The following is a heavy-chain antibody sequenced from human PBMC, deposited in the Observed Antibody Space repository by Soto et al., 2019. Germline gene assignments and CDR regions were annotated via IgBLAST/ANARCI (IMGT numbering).Heavy chain of an antibody. CDR1: GFTFSSYA. CDR3: VTRYCSSTSCRGYYYYGMDV. J-gene: IGHJ6*02. CDR2: ISSNGGST. V-gene: IGHV3-64D*06. D-gene: IGHD2-2*01. Sequence: GGSLRLSCSASGFTFSSYAMHWVRQAPGKGLEYVSAISSNGGSTYYADSVKGRFTISRDNSKNTLYLQMSSLRAEDTAVYYCVTRYCSSTSCRGYYYYGMDVWGQGTTVTVSS.